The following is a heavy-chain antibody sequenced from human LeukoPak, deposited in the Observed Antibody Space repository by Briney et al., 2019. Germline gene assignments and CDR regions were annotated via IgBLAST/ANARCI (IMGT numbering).Heavy chain of an antibody. D-gene: IGHD3-3*01. CDR3: ARVKIDFWSGYLNYFDF. Sequence: SETLSLTCAVYGGSFSGYSWSWIRQPPGKGLEWVGEINHRGSTNYNPSLKSRVTVSLDTSKNQFSLKLSSVTAADTAVYYCARVKIDFWSGYLNYFDFWGQGTLVTVSS. CDR2: INHRGST. J-gene: IGHJ4*02. V-gene: IGHV4-34*01. CDR1: GGSFSGYS.